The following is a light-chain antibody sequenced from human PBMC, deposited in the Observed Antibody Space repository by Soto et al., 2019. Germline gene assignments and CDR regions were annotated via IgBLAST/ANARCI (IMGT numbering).Light chain of an antibody. CDR3: GSYIISKTSRYV. CDR1: STDVGSSNY. V-gene: IGLV2-14*03. J-gene: IGLJ1*01. Sequence: QSALTQAASVSGSHGQSISISCSGTSTDVGSSNYVSWLQQHPGKAPKLIIYDVNNQPSSVPYRLSGTKSGNTASLTISGLQTEDESDYFYGSYIISKTSRYVFGSATKLTLL. CDR2: DVN.